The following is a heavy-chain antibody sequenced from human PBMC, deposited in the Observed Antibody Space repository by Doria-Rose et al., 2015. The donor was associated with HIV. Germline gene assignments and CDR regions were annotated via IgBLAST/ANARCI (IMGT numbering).Heavy chain of an antibody. CDR3: ARIKSSRWYHKYYFDF. Sequence: QVTLKESGPVLVKPTETLTLTCTVSGVSLSSPGMGVSWIRQPPGKSLEWLASMFSDDERSYSASLKSRLTITRGPSKSQVVLTMTDMDPVDTATYYCARIKSSRWYHKYYFDFWGQGTLVIVSA. V-gene: IGHV2-26*01. J-gene: IGHJ4*02. CDR1: GVSLSSPGMG. CDR2: MFSDDER. D-gene: IGHD6-13*01.